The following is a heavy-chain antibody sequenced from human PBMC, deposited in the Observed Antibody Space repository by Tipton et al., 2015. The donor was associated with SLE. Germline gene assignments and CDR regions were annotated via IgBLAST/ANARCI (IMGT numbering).Heavy chain of an antibody. J-gene: IGHJ5*02. CDR1: GGSISSYY. V-gene: IGHV4-59*08. D-gene: IGHD2-2*01. Sequence: TLSLTCTVSGGSISSYYWSWIRQPPGKGLEWIGYIYYSGSTNYNPSLKSRVTISVDTSKNQFSLMLSSVTAADTAVYYCARRGQLQGGWLDPWGQGTLVTVSS. CDR3: ARRGQLQGGWLDP. CDR2: IYYSGST.